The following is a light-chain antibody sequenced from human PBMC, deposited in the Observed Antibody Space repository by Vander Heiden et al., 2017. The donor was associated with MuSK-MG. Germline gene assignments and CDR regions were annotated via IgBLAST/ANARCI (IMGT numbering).Light chain of an antibody. J-gene: IGKJ2*01. CDR2: AAS. CDR1: QGISNS. CDR3: QQYYVTPPPT. Sequence: DIQMTQSPSSLSASVGDRVTITCRASQGISNSLAWYQQKPGKAPKLLLYAASTLASGVPSRFSGSGSGTDYTLTISSLQPEDFATYYCQQYYVTPPPTFGQGTKLEIK. V-gene: IGKV1-NL1*01.